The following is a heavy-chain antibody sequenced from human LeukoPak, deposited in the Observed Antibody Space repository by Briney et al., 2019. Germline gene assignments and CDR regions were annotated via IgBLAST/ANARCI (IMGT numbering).Heavy chain of an antibody. CDR1: TFTFTNAW. V-gene: IGHV3-15*01. D-gene: IGHD2-15*01. CDR2: IKSKSDGGTT. Sequence: PGGSLRLSSAPSTFTFTNAWMSGVPQAPGKGLGCVVGIKSKSDGGTTDYAAPVKGRFTISRDDSKNSLYLQMNSLKTEDTAVYYCTTAPRGYCSGGSCSYAFDIWGQGTMVTVSS. J-gene: IGHJ3*02. CDR3: TTAPRGYCSGGSCSYAFDI.